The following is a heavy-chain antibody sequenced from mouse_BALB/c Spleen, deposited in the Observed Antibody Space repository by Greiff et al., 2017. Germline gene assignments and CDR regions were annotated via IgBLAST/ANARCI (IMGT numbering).Heavy chain of an antibody. CDR2: ISSGSSTI. D-gene: IGHD2-3*01. J-gene: IGHJ2*01. CDR1: GFTFSSFG. CDR3: ARCDGYSDY. V-gene: IGHV5-17*02. Sequence: EVKLVESGGGLVQPGGSRKLSCAASGFTFSSFGMHWVRQAPEKGLEWVAYISSGSSTIYYADTVKGRFTISRDNPKNTLFLQMTSLRSEDSAMYYRARCDGYSDYWGQGTTLTVSS.